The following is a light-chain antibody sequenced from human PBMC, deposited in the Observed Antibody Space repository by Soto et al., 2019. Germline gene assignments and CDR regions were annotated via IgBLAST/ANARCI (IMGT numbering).Light chain of an antibody. CDR2: GAS. V-gene: IGKV3-20*01. Sequence: EIVLMQSPGTLSLSPGERATLSCRASQSVSSNYLAWYQQKPGQAPRLLIDGASRRATGIPDRFTGSGSGTDFTLTSSRLEPEDIAVYYCQRYGSSPPLTFGGGTRVEI. CDR3: QRYGSSPPLT. CDR1: QSVSSNY. J-gene: IGKJ4*01.